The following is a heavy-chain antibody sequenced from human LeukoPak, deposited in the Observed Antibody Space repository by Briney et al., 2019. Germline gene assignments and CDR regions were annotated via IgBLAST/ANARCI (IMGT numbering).Heavy chain of an antibody. J-gene: IGHJ6*03. CDR2: IYYSGST. V-gene: IGHV4-31*03. CDR3: ARVLGSGPDYYYYYMDV. CDR1: GGSISSGGYY. D-gene: IGHD2-15*01. Sequence: SETLSLTCTVSGGSISSGGYYWSWIRQHPGKGLEWIGYIYYSGSTYYNPSLKSRVTISVDTSKNQFSLKLSSVTAADTAVYYCARVLGSGPDYYYYYMDVWGEGTTVTVSS.